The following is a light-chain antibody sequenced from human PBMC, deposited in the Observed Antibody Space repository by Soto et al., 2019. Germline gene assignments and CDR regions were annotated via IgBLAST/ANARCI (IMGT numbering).Light chain of an antibody. J-gene: IGLJ1*01. V-gene: IGLV2-14*01. Sequence: QSVLTQPASVSGSPEQSITISCTGTSSDVGIYNYVSWYQQHPGKAPKLMIYQVTNRPSGVSNRFSGSKSGNTASLTISGLQAEDEADYYCSSYTGSTNYVFGTGTKV. CDR3: SSYTGSTNYV. CDR1: SSDVGIYNY. CDR2: QVT.